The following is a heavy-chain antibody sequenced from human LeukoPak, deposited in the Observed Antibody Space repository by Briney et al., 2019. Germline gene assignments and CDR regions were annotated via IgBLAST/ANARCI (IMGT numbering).Heavy chain of an antibody. CDR1: GGSINIYY. CDR2: IDYRGNT. CDR3: ARQAFVVAAAAISPFDS. Sequence: SETLSLTCHVSGGSINIYYWSWIRQSPGKGLECIGYIDYRGNTNNNSPLKRRVTISVDTANTHLFLRLNSVSAADTAVYYCARQAFVVAAAAISPFDSWGQGRMVTVSS. V-gene: IGHV4-59*08. J-gene: IGHJ4*02. D-gene: IGHD2-2*01.